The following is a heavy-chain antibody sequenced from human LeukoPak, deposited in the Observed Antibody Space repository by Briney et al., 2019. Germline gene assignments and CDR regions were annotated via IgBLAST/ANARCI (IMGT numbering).Heavy chain of an antibody. V-gene: IGHV3-11*01. CDR2: ISSSGSTI. D-gene: IGHD2-15*01. CDR1: GFTFSDYY. CDR3: ASVVVVAAIGGGGSDY. J-gene: IGHJ4*02. Sequence: PGGSLRLSCAASGFTFSDYYMSWIRPAPGKGLEWVSYISSSGSTIYYADSVKGRFTISRDNAKNSLYLQMNSLRAEDTAVYYCASVVVVAAIGGGGSDYWGQGTLVTVSS.